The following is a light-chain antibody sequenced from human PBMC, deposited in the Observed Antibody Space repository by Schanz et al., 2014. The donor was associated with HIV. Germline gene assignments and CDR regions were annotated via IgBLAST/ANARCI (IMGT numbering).Light chain of an antibody. V-gene: IGKV1-5*03. CDR1: QYISSW. CDR2: RAS. CDR3: QQSHNYPYT. J-gene: IGKJ2*01. Sequence: DIQMTQSPSTLSASVGDRVTLTCRASQYISSWLAWYQQKPGKAPKLLIYRASDLEIGVPSRFSGGGAGTEFTLTINSLQPDDFATYFCQQSHNYPYTFGQGTKLET.